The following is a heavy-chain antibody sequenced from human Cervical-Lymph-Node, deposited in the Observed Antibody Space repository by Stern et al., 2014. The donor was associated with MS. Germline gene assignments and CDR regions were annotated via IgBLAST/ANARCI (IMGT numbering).Heavy chain of an antibody. CDR2: INPYNGNT. CDR1: GYTFTRYA. CDR3: ARVLTGTYSPFAA. D-gene: IGHD1-1*01. V-gene: IGHV1-3*01. Sequence: QVQLVQSGAEVQKPGASVKVSCKTSGYTFTRYAMHWLRQAPGKRIEWMGWINPYNGNTKYSQKFQGRLAITRDTDTSANTVYMELSSLRSEDTATYFCARVLTGTYSPFAAWGQGTLLSVSS. J-gene: IGHJ4*02.